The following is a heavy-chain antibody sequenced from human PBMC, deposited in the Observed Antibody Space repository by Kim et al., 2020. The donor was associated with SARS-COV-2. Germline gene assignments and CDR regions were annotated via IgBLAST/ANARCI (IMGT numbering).Heavy chain of an antibody. V-gene: IGHV1-3*01. CDR3: ARMATIRGGFDY. J-gene: IGHJ4*02. Sequence: ASVKVSCKASGYTFTSYAMHWVRQAPGQRLEWIGWINAGNGNTKYSQKFQGRVTITRDTSASTAYMELSSLRSEDTAVYYCARMATIRGGFDYWGQGTLVTVSS. D-gene: IGHD5-12*01. CDR1: GYTFTSYA. CDR2: INAGNGNT.